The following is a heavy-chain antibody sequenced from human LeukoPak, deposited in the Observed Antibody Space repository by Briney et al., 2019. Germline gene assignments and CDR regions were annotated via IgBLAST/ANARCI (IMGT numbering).Heavy chain of an antibody. CDR2: FYPGDSDT. D-gene: IGHD2-2*01. CDR1: GYIFTSYW. CDR3: ARLDVVVPAANDAFDI. J-gene: IGHJ3*02. V-gene: IGHV5-51*01. Sequence: GESLKISCKGSGYIFTSYWIGWGRQMPGKGLERMGIFYPGDSDTRYGPSFQGQVTISADKSISTAYLQWSSLTASDTAMYYCARLDVVVPAANDAFDIWGQGTMVTVSS.